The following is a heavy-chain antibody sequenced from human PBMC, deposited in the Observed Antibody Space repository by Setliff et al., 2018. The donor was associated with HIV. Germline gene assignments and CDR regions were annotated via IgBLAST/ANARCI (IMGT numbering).Heavy chain of an antibody. Sequence: PSETLSLTCTVSGGSISSGSYYWSWIRQPAGKGLEWIGRIYTSGSTKYNPSLKSRVTISVDTSKNQFSLKVSSVTAADTAVYYCARVARGGHSSWWYYFDYWGQGTLVTVSS. J-gene: IGHJ4*02. V-gene: IGHV4-61*02. CDR2: IYTSGST. CDR3: ARVARGGHSSWWYYFDY. CDR1: GGSISSGSYY. D-gene: IGHD6-13*01.